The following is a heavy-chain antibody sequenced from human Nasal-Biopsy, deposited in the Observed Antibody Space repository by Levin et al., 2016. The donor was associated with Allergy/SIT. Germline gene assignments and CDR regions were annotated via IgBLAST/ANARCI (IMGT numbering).Heavy chain of an antibody. CDR3: VRGNHDFWSGSSPISRPQNKYFFDY. CDR2: INPGNGNT. D-gene: IGHD3-3*01. J-gene: IGHJ4*02. V-gene: IGHV1-3*01. Sequence: ASVKVSCKASGYKFTDHAIHWVRQAPGQRLEWMGWINPGNGNTKYSQKFQGRVTITRDTSANTGYMDLSSLTSQDMAVYYCVRGNHDFWSGSSPISRPQNKYFFDYWGQGSLVTVSS. CDR1: GYKFTDHA.